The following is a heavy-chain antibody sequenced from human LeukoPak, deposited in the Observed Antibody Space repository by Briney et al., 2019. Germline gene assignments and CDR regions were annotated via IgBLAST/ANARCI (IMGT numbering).Heavy chain of an antibody. J-gene: IGHJ5*01. CDR2: ISYSGST. D-gene: IGHD6-19*01. CDR1: GGSVSSGGYY. V-gene: IGHV4-61*08. CDR3: ASGTSSGWYLGWFDS. Sequence: SGTLSLTCTASGGSVSSGGYYWSWIRQPPGKGLEYIGYISYSGSTKYNPSLKSRVTISVDTSKNQFSLKLSSVTAEDTAVYYCASGTSSGWYLGWFDSWRQGTLVTVSS.